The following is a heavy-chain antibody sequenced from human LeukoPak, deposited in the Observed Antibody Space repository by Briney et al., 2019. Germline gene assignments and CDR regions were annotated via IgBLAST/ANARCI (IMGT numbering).Heavy chain of an antibody. CDR3: ARQSDSSGYYPYYFDY. CDR1: GGSISSYY. J-gene: IGHJ4*02. D-gene: IGHD3-22*01. V-gene: IGHV4-59*08. Sequence: SETLSLTCTVSGGSISSYYWSWIRQPPGKGLEWIGYIYYSGSTNYNPSLKSRVTISVDTSKNQFSLKLSSVTAADTAVYYCARQSDSSGYYPYYFDYWGQGTLVTVSS. CDR2: IYYSGST.